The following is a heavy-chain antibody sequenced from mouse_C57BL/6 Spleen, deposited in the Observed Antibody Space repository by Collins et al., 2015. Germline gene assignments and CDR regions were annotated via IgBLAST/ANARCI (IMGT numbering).Heavy chain of an antibody. CDR1: GYTFTSYD. Sequence: QVQLQQSGPELVKPGASVKLSCKASGYTFTSYDINWVKQRPGQGLEWIGWIYPGDGSTNYNEKFKGKATLTVDTSSSTAYMELHSLTSEDSAVYFCARRKGYGSYVGVWFAYWGQGTLVTVSA. CDR2: IYPGDGST. J-gene: IGHJ3*01. D-gene: IGHD2-1*01. CDR3: ARRKGYGSYVGVWFAY. V-gene: IGHV1-85*01.